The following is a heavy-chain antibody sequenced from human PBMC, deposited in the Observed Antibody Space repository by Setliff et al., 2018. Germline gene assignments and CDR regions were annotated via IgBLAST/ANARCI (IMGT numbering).Heavy chain of an antibody. V-gene: IGHV3-7*01. CDR3: ARDHAYGSRFYYYYYGMDV. CDR2: IKQDGSEK. Sequence: LRLSCAASGFTFSRYWMSWVRQAPGKGLEWVANIKQDGSEKYYVDSVKGRFTISRDNAKNSLYLQMNSLRAEDTAVYYCARDHAYGSRFYYYYYGMDVWGQGITVTVSS. D-gene: IGHD3-10*01. CDR1: GFTFSRYW. J-gene: IGHJ6*02.